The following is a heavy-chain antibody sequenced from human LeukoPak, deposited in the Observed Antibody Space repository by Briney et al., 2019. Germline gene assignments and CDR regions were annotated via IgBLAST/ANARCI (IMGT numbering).Heavy chain of an antibody. Sequence: GASVKVSCKASGGTFSSYAISWVRQAPGQGLEWMGGISPIFGTANYAQKFQGRVTITADESTSTAYMELSSLRSEDTAVYYCARGRYCSGGSCYSPPWSALNWFDPWGQGTLVTVSS. CDR3: ARGRYCSGGSCYSPPWSALNWFDP. J-gene: IGHJ5*02. CDR1: GGTFSSYA. V-gene: IGHV1-69*13. CDR2: ISPIFGTA. D-gene: IGHD2-15*01.